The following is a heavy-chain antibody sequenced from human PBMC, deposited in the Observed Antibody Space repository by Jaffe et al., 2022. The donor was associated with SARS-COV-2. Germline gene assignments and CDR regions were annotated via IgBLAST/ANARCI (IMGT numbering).Heavy chain of an antibody. Sequence: EVQLLESGGGLVQPGGSLRLSCAASGFTFSSYAMSWVRQAPGKGLEWVSAISGSGGSTYYADSVKGRFTISRDNSKNTLYLQMNSLRAEDTAVYYCAKFLGRGDFWSGPPLYGMDVWGQGTTVTVSS. D-gene: IGHD3-3*01. CDR2: ISGSGGST. J-gene: IGHJ6*02. V-gene: IGHV3-23*01. CDR1: GFTFSSYA. CDR3: AKFLGRGDFWSGPPLYGMDV.